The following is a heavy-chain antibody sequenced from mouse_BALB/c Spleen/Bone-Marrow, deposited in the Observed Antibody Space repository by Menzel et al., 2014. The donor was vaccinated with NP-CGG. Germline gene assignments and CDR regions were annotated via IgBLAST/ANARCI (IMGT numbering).Heavy chain of an antibody. D-gene: IGHD1-2*01. CDR2: INPDSSTI. J-gene: IGHJ3*01. V-gene: IGHV4-1*02. CDR3: ASLHYYGFFAY. Sequence: EVKLVESGGGLVQPGGSLKLSCAASGFDFSRYWMSWVRQAPGKGLEWIGEINPDSSTINYTPSLKDKFIISRDNAKNTLYLQMGKVRSEDTALYYCASLHYYGFFAYWGQGTLVTVSA. CDR1: GFDFSRYW.